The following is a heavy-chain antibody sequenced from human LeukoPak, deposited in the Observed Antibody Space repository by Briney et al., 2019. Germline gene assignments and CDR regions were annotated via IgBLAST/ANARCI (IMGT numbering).Heavy chain of an antibody. D-gene: IGHD2-2*02. CDR2: IYYSGST. CDR1: GGSISSYY. CDR3: ARGDCSSTSCYTFLDY. Sequence: SETLSLTCTVSGGSISSYYWSWIRQPPGKGLEWIGYIYYSGSTNYNPSLKSRVTISVDTSKNQFSLKLSSVTAADTAVYYCARGDCSSTSCYTFLDYWGQGTLVTVSS. V-gene: IGHV4-59*01. J-gene: IGHJ4*02.